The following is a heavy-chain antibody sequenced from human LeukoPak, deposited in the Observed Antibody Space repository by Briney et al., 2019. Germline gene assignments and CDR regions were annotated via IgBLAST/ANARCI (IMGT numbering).Heavy chain of an antibody. CDR3: ARVPELRYYYYMDV. V-gene: IGHV4-59*01. D-gene: IGHD1-7*01. CDR1: GGSISSYY. J-gene: IGHJ6*03. CDR2: IYYSGST. Sequence: SETLSLTCTVSGGSISSYYWSWIRQPPGKGLEWSGYIYYSGSTNYNPSLKSRVTISVDTSKNQFSLKLSSVTAADTAVYYCARVPELRYYYYMDVWGKGTTVTVSS.